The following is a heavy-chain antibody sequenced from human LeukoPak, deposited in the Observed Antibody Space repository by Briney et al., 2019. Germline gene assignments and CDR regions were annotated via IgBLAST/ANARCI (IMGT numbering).Heavy chain of an antibody. J-gene: IGHJ4*02. Sequence: PGGSLRLSCVASGFTFSSSWMSWVRRAPGKRLEWVANIKQDGTEEYYVDSVRGRFSISKDNAKNSLYLQMNSLRAEDTAVYYCARDPCHGALDYWGQGALVTVSS. CDR1: GFTFSSSW. CDR2: IKQDGTEE. V-gene: IGHV3-7*03. CDR3: ARDPCHGALDY. D-gene: IGHD2-2*01.